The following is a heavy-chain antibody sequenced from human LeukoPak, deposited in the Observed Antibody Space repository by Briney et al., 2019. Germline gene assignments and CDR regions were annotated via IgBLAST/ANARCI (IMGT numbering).Heavy chain of an antibody. V-gene: IGHV3-23*01. D-gene: IGHD3-10*01. CDR3: AKIGDYYGSGSKIDY. J-gene: IGHJ4*02. CDR2: ISGSGGTT. Sequence: PGGSLRLSCAASGFIFSNYAMSWVRRAPGEGLEWVSAISGSGGTTYYADSVKGRCTISRDNSKNTLYLQMYSLRAEDTAVYYCAKIGDYYGSGSKIDYWGQGTLVTVSS. CDR1: GFIFSNYA.